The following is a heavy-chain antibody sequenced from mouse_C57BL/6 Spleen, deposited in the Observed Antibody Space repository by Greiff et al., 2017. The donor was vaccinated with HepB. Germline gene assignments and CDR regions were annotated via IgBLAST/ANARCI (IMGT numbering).Heavy chain of an antibody. D-gene: IGHD2-5*01. CDR1: GYTFTSYW. CDR2: IYPGSGST. Sequence: VQLQQPGAELVKPGASVKMSCKASGYTFTSYWITWVKQRPGQGLEWIGDIYPGSGSTNYNEKFKSKATLTVDTSSSTAYMQLSSLTSEDSAVYYCARDYSNYWYFDVWGTGTTVTVSS. V-gene: IGHV1-55*01. CDR3: ARDYSNYWYFDV. J-gene: IGHJ1*03.